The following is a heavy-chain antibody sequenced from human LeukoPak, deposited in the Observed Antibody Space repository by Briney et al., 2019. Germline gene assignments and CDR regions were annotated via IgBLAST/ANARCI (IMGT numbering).Heavy chain of an antibody. CDR2: VYYTGKT. Sequence: SETLSLTCSVSGGSIGDWYWSWIRQPPGKGLEWIGYVYYTGKTNYSPSLQSRVTISVDTSMNQFSLKLSSVTAADTAVYYCARQTRQRADSAYGGQEPLVTVPS. D-gene: IGHD6-25*01. CDR3: ARQTRQRADSAY. J-gene: IGHJ4*02. V-gene: IGHV4-59*08. CDR1: GGSIGDWY.